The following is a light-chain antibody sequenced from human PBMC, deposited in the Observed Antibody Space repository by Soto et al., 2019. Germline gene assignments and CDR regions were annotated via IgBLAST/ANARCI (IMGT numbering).Light chain of an antibody. V-gene: IGKV1-12*01. Sequence: DIQMTQSPSSVSASVGDRVTITCRASQDILSWLAWYQQKPGEATRLLIYASSNLQSGVPSRVSRSGSGTAFTLTISSLQPEDFATYYGQQSNSFPITFGPGTRLDIK. J-gene: IGKJ3*01. CDR2: ASS. CDR3: QQSNSFPIT. CDR1: QDILSW.